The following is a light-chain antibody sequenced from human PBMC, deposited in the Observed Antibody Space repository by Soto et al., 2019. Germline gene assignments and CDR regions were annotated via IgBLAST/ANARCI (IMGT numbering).Light chain of an antibody. J-gene: IGKJ2*01. CDR3: QKYGSSAT. Sequence: EIVLTQSPGTLSLSPGERATLSCRASQSVSSSYLAWYQQKPAQAPRLLIYGASSRATGIPDRFSGSGSGTDFTLTISRLEPEDFAVYYCQKYGSSATFGQGTKLEIK. CDR1: QSVSSSY. V-gene: IGKV3-20*01. CDR2: GAS.